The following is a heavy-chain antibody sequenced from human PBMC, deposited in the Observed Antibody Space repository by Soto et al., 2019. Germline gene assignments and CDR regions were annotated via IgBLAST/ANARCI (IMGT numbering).Heavy chain of an antibody. Sequence: EVQLVESGGGLVQPGGSLRLTCEASGFTLRGYWMSWVRQAPGKGLEWVANIKQDGSNKYYLDSVKGRFTISRDNDQNSLYLEMGNLRVGDTAVFYCARGGGNFDQWGQGILVTVSS. CDR1: GFTLRGYW. D-gene: IGHD3-16*01. V-gene: IGHV3-7*04. J-gene: IGHJ4*02. CDR2: IKQDGSNK. CDR3: ARGGGNFDQ.